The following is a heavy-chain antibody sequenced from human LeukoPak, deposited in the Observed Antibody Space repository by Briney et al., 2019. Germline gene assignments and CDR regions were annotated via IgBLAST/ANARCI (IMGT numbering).Heavy chain of an antibody. D-gene: IGHD3-3*01. CDR2: ISYDGSNK. CDR3: AKDQETIFGVAYFDY. CDR1: GFTFSSYG. J-gene: IGHJ4*02. Sequence: TGGSLRLSCAASGFTFSSYGMPWVRQAPGKGLEWVAVISYDGSNKYYADSVKGRFTISRDNSKNTLYLQMNSLRAEDTAVYYCAKDQETIFGVAYFDYWGQGTLVTVSS. V-gene: IGHV3-30*18.